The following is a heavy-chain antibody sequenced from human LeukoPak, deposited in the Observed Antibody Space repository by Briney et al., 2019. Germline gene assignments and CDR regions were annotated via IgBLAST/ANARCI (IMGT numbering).Heavy chain of an antibody. CDR3: ARWGYCSSTSCPGFDY. CDR1: GSSISGGGYY. J-gene: IGHJ4*02. Sequence: SQTLSLTCTVSGSSISGGGYYWSWIRQHPGKGLEWIGFIYYSGSTYYNPSLKSRVTISVDTSKNQFSLKLSSVTAVDTAVYYCARWGYCSSTSCPGFDYWGQGTLVTVSS. V-gene: IGHV4-31*03. D-gene: IGHD2-2*01. CDR2: IYYSGST.